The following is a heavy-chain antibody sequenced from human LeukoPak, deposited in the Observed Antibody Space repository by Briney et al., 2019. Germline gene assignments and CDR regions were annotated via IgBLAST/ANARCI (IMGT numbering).Heavy chain of an antibody. J-gene: IGHJ6*03. D-gene: IGHD2/OR15-2a*01. V-gene: IGHV3-21*01. CDR3: ARDLRISGMDV. Sequence: GGSLRLSCAASGFAFIRYNMNWVRQAPGKGLEWVASVTSGDYKYYADSLKGRFTISRDNAEDSLCLQMDSLSVGDTAVYYCARDLRISGMDVWGKGTTVTVSS. CDR1: GFAFIRYN. CDR2: VTSGDYK.